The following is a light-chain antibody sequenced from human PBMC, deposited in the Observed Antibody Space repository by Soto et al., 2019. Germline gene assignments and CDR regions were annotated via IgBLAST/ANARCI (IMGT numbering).Light chain of an antibody. CDR2: DAS. V-gene: IGKV1-5*01. Sequence: DIQMTQSAATLSASVVGRGTITWRASQSVNKWLACFQQKPGKVPKLLIFDASTLQTGVPSRFGGGGSGTEFTLTISGLQPDDFATYYCQQYNSYSPWTFGPGTKVDIK. CDR3: QQYNSYSPWT. CDR1: QSVNKW. J-gene: IGKJ1*01.